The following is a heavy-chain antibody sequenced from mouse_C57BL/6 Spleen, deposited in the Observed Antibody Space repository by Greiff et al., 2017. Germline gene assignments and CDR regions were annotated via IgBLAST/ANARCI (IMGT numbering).Heavy chain of an antibody. V-gene: IGHV5-6*02. D-gene: IGHD2-3*01. J-gene: IGHJ2*01. CDR3: ARRFDGYSFDY. Sequence: EVKLMESGGDLVKPGGSLKLSCAASGFTFSSYGMSWVRQTPVKRLEWVATISSGGSYTYYPDSVKGRFTISRDNAKNTLYLQMSSLKSEDTAMYYCARRFDGYSFDYWGQGTTLTVSS. CDR2: ISSGGSYT. CDR1: GFTFSSYG.